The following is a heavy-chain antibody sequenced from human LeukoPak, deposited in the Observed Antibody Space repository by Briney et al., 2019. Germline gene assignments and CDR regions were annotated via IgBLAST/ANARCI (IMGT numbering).Heavy chain of an antibody. CDR1: GGSIDTTY. J-gene: IGHJ4*02. CDR3: ARAGAGRKTDFWSGYWQFDY. CDR2: IHYSGST. Sequence: PSETLSLTCSVSGGSIDTTYWSWVRQPPGKGLEWIGNIHYSGSTNYNSSLKSRVTISVDTSKNQFSLKMISVTAADTAVYYCARAGAGRKTDFWSGYWQFDYWGQGTLVTVSS. D-gene: IGHD3-3*01. V-gene: IGHV4-59*01.